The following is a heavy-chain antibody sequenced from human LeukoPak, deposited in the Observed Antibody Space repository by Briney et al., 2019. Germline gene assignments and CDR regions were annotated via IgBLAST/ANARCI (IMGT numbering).Heavy chain of an antibody. D-gene: IGHD3-9*01. CDR2: ISYDGSNK. J-gene: IGHJ4*02. CDR3: AKGLSRYFAWLLQTTNFFDY. V-gene: IGHV3-30*18. CDR1: GFTFSSYC. Sequence: GGSLRLSCAASGFTFSSYCMHWVRQAPGKGLEWVAVISYDGSNKYYADSVEGRFPISRDNSKNTLYLQMNSLRAEGTAVYYCAKGLSRYFAWLLQTTNFFDYWGQGTLVTVSS.